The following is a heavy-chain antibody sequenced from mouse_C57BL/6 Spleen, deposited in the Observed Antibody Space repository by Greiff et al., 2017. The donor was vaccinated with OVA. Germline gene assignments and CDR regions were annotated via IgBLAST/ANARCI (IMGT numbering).Heavy chain of an antibody. CDR2: IWSDGST. V-gene: IGHV2-6*03. D-gene: IGHD2-4*01. Sequence: VQLQQSGPGLVAPSQSLSITCTVSGFSLTSYGVHWVRQPPGKGLEWLVVIWSDGSTTYNSALKSRLSISKDNSKSQVFLNMTSLQTATTSISSCARENDYLYYYAMDEWGKGTSGTVAS. CDR3: ARENDYLYYYAMDE. CDR1: GFSLTSYG. J-gene: IGHJ4*01.